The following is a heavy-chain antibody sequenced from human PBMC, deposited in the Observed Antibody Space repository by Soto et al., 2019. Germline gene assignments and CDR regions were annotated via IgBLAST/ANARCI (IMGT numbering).Heavy chain of an antibody. CDR3: ERARRIAARSPYYYYYGMDV. D-gene: IGHD6-6*01. J-gene: IGHJ6*02. Sequence: QVQLVESGGGVVQPGRSLRLSCAASGFTFSSYAMHWVRQAPGKGLEWVAVISYDGSNKYYADSVKGRFTISRDNSKNTLYLQMNSLRAEDTAVYYCERARRIAARSPYYYYYGMDVWGQGTTVTVSS. CDR1: GFTFSSYA. V-gene: IGHV3-30-3*01. CDR2: ISYDGSNK.